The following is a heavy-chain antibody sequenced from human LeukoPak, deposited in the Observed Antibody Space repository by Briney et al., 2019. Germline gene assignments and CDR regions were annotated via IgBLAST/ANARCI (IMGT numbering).Heavy chain of an antibody. D-gene: IGHD2-15*01. J-gene: IGHJ4*02. CDR2: INHSGST. Sequence: SETLSLTCAVYGGSFSGYYWIWIRQPPGKGLEWIGEINHSGSTNYNPSLKSRVTISVDTSKNQFSLKLSSVTAADTAVYYCARGSVVVVAATDYFDYWGQGTLVTVSS. CDR1: GGSFSGYY. CDR3: ARGSVVVVAATDYFDY. V-gene: IGHV4-34*01.